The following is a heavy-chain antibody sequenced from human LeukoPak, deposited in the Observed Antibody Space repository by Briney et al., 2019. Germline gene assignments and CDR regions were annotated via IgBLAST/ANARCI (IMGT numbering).Heavy chain of an antibody. J-gene: IGHJ6*04. CDR2: ISSSGSTI. CDR1: GFTFSSYG. V-gene: IGHV3-48*04. D-gene: IGHD3-10*02. CDR3: AELGITMIGGV. Sequence: PGGTLRLSCAASGFTFSSYGMSWVRQAPGKGLEWVSYISSSGSTIYYADSVKGRFTISRDNAKNSLYLQMNSLRAEDTAVYYCAELGITMIGGVWGKGTTVTISS.